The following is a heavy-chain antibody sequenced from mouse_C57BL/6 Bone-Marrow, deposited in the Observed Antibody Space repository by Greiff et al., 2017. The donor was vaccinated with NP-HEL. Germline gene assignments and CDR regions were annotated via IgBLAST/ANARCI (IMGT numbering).Heavy chain of an antibody. V-gene: IGHV5-9-1*02. D-gene: IGHD2-3*01. J-gene: IGHJ2*01. CDR3: TRDPGYDGSLDY. CDR1: GFTFSSYA. Sequence: EVQRVESGEGLVKPGGSLKLSCAASGFTFSSYAMSWVRQTPEKRLEWVAYISSGGDYIYYADTVKGRFTISRDNARNTLYLQMSSLKSEDTAMYYCTRDPGYDGSLDYWGQGTTLTVSS. CDR2: ISSGGDYI.